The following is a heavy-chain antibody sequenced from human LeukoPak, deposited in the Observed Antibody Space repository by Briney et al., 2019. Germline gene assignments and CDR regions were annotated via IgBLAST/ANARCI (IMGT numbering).Heavy chain of an antibody. D-gene: IGHD2-21*02. J-gene: IGHJ6*02. CDR1: GFTFSSYS. Sequence: GGSLRLSCAASGFTFSSYSMNWVRQAPGKGLEWVSSISSSSSYIYYADSVKGRFTISRDNAKNSLYLQMNSLRAEDTAVYYRAKGDVVVTATHYGMDVWGQGTTVTVSS. CDR2: ISSSSSYI. CDR3: AKGDVVVTATHYGMDV. V-gene: IGHV3-21*01.